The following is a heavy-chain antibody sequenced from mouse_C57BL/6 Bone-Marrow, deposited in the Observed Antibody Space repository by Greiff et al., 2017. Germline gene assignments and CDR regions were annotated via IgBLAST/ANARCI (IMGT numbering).Heavy chain of an antibody. D-gene: IGHD3-2*02. CDR2: IDPSDSYT. Sequence: QVQLQQPGAELVMPGASVKLSCKASGYTFTSYWMHWVKQRPGQGLEWIGEIDPSDSYTNYNQKFKGKSTLTVDKSSSTAYMQLSSLKSEDSAVYYCARERTAQAFAYWGQGTLVTISA. V-gene: IGHV1-69*01. J-gene: IGHJ3*01. CDR3: ARERTAQAFAY. CDR1: GYTFTSYW.